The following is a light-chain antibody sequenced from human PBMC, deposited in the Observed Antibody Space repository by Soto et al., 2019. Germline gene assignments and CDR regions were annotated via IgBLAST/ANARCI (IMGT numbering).Light chain of an antibody. CDR2: RNH. CDR1: SSNIGASYD. V-gene: IGLV1-40*01. J-gene: IGLJ2*01. Sequence: QSVLTQPPSVSGAPGQRVTISCTGSSSNIGASYDVHWYQQFPGTAPKLLIYRNHNRPSGVPDRFSGSKSDTSASLAITGLQAEDEADYYCQSYDSSLSDSYVVFGGGTKVTVL. CDR3: QSYDSSLSDSYVV.